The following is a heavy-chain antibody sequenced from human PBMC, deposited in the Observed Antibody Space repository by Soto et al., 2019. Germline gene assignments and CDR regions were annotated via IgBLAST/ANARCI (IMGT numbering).Heavy chain of an antibody. CDR3: ARESEDLTSNFDY. V-gene: IGHV3-21*06. CDR1: GFTFTRYS. Sequence: EVQLVESGGGLVKPGGSLRLSCAASGFTFTRYSMNWVRQAPGKGLEWVSSISSTTNYIYHGDSMKGRFTISRDNAKNSLYLEMNSLRAEDTAVYYCARESEDLTSNFDYWGQGTLVTVSS. CDR2: ISSTTNYI. J-gene: IGHJ4*02.